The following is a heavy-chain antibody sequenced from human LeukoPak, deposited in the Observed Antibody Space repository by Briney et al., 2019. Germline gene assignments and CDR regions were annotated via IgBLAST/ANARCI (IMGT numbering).Heavy chain of an antibody. J-gene: IGHJ4*02. CDR3: ARDAIGTGIAARAY. Sequence: GGFLRLSCAASGFTFSSYSMNWVRQAPGKGLEWVSSISSSSSYIYYADSVKGRFTISRDNAKNSLYLQMNSLRAEDTAVYYCARDAIGTGIAARAYWGQGTLVTVSS. CDR1: GFTFSSYS. CDR2: ISSSSSYI. D-gene: IGHD6-6*01. V-gene: IGHV3-21*01.